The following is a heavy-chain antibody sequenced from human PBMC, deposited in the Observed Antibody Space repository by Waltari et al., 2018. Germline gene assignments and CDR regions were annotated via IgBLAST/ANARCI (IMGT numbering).Heavy chain of an antibody. CDR2: ISGSGGST. J-gene: IGHJ4*02. D-gene: IGHD2-8*01. V-gene: IGHV3-23*01. CDR3: AKDGYCTNGVCYGAPYYFDY. Sequence: EVQLLESGGGLVQPGGSLRLSCAAYGFTFSSYAMSWVRQAPGKGLEWVSTISGSGGSTYYADALKGRFTISRDNSKNTLYLQMNSLRSEDTAVYYCAKDGYCTNGVCYGAPYYFDYWGQGTLVTVSS. CDR1: GFTFSSYA.